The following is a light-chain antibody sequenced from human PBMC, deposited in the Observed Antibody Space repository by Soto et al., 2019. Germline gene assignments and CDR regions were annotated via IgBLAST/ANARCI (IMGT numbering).Light chain of an antibody. CDR1: QSVRSIY. J-gene: IGKJ1*01. CDR3: QQYGSSPRT. CDR2: GAS. V-gene: IGKV3-20*01. Sequence: EIVLTQSPGTLSLSPGERATLSCRASQSVRSIYLAWYQQKPGQAPRLLIYGASSRATGIPDRFSGSGSGTDFTLTISRVEPEDFAVYYCQQYGSSPRTFGQGTKVDIK.